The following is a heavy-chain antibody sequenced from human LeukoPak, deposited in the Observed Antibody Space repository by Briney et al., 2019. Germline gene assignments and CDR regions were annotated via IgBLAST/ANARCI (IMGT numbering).Heavy chain of an antibody. Sequence: ASVKVSCKASGYTFTSYYMHWVRQAPGQGLEWMGIINPSGGSTSYAQKFQGRVTMTRDTSTSTVYMELSSLRSEDTAVYYCAREACSGGSCYYYFDYWGQGTLVTASS. CDR2: INPSGGST. CDR1: GYTFTSYY. CDR3: AREACSGGSCYYYFDY. D-gene: IGHD2-15*01. V-gene: IGHV1-46*01. J-gene: IGHJ4*02.